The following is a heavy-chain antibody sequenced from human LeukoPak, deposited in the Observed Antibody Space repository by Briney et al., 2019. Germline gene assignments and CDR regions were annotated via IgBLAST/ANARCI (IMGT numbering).Heavy chain of an antibody. CDR3: AKDLLRYFDWLSPISTQ. V-gene: IGHV3-23*01. CDR2: ISGSGGST. CDR1: GFTFSSYA. Sequence: GGSLRLSCAASGFTFSSYAMSWVRQAPGKGLEWVSAISGSGGSTYYADSVKGRFTISRDNSKNTLYLQMNSLRAEDTAVYYCAKDLLRYFDWLSPISTQWGQGTLVTVSS. J-gene: IGHJ4*02. D-gene: IGHD3-9*01.